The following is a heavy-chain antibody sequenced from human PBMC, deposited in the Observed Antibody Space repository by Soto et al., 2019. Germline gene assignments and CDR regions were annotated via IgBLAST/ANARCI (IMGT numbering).Heavy chain of an antibody. CDR1: GGSISSSSYY. J-gene: IGHJ4*02. V-gene: IGHV4-39*01. CDR3: AQTVYYDSSGYSRMVDY. CDR2: IYYSGST. D-gene: IGHD3-22*01. Sequence: QLQLQESGPGLVKPSETLSLTCTVSGGSISSSSYYWGWIRQPPGKGLEWIGSIYYSGSTYYNPSLKSRVPISVDTSKNQFSLKLSSVTAADTAVYYCAQTVYYDSSGYSRMVDYWGQGTLVTVSS.